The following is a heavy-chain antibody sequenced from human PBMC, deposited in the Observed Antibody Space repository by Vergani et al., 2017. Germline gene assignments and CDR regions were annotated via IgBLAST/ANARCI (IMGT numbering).Heavy chain of an antibody. CDR2: IKSKPNGETT. J-gene: IGHJ5*02. CDR1: GFTFSNAW. D-gene: IGHD3-16*01. V-gene: IGHV3-15*01. CDR3: FVHREWGKCVP. Sequence: EMQLVESGGGLVKPGGSLRLSCAASGFTFSNAWMSWVRQAPGKGLEWIGRIKSKPNGETTDYGAPVKGRFIISRDDSKNMLYLQMNSLKAEDTGVYYFFVHREWGKCVPWGQGTLVTVSS.